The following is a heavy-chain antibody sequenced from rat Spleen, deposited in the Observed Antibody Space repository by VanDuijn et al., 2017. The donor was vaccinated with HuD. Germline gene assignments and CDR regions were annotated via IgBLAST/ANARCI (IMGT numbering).Heavy chain of an antibody. CDR3: ATGIHDY. Sequence: VQLVESGGGLVQPGRSLKLSCVASGFTFNNYWMTWIRQPPGKGLEWMGVIWSNGRTDYNSVIKSRLNISRDTSKSQVFLKMNSLQTEDTAMYFCATGIHDYWGQGVMVTVSS. J-gene: IGHJ2*01. V-gene: IGHV2-47*01. D-gene: IGHD1-4*01. CDR2: IWSNGRT. CDR1: GFTFNNYW.